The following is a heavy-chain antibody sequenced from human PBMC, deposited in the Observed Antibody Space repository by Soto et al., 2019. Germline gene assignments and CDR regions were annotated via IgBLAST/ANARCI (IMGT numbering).Heavy chain of an antibody. D-gene: IGHD4-4*01. J-gene: IGHJ4*02. CDR2: TYHSGST. Sequence: QLQLQESGSGLVKPSQTLSLTCAVSGGSISSGGYSCSWIRQPPGKGLEWIGYTYHSGSTYYNPSLKSRVTISVDRAKIQFSLALSSVTPAHTAVHYCTRGMTIVTTFDYWGPGTMVTFSS. V-gene: IGHV4-30-2*01. CDR1: GGSISSGGYS. CDR3: TRGMTIVTTFDY.